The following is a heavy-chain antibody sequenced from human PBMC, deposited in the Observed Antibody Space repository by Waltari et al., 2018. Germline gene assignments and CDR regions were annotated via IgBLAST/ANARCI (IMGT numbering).Heavy chain of an antibody. CDR2: IWSDGSKV. V-gene: IGHV3-33*01. J-gene: IGHJ4*02. CDR3: TRVFPGIGIIGNFDQ. CDR1: GFNFNEYG. Sequence: VQSGGGVVQPGKSLRLPCVGSGFNFNEYGMHWVRQAPGKGVEWGAFIWSDGSKVHYADSVQGRFVISRDNSKKTLYLQMNSLRGEDTGLYYCTRVFPGIGIIGNFDQWGQGTQVTVSS.